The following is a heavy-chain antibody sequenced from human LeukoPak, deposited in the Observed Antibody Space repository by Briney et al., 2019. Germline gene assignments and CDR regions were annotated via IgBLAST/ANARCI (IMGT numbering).Heavy chain of an antibody. D-gene: IGHD6-19*01. Sequence: PGGSLRLSCAASGFTFSSYAMSWVRQAPGKGLEWVSSISSSSYIYYADSVKGRFTISRDNAKNSLYLQMNSLRAEDTAVYYCARDRREYSSGSDYWGQGTLVTVSS. J-gene: IGHJ4*02. V-gene: IGHV3-21*01. CDR2: ISSSSYI. CDR3: ARDRREYSSGSDY. CDR1: GFTFSSYA.